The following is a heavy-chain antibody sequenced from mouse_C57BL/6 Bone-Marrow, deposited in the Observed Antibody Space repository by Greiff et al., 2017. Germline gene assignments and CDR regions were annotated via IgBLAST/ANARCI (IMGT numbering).Heavy chain of an antibody. D-gene: IGHD1-1*01. CDR2: INYDGSST. Sequence: EVKLVESEGGLVQPGSSMKLSCTASGFTFSDYYMAWVRQVPEKGLEWVANINYDGSSTYYLDSLKSRFIISRDSAKNILYLQMSSLKSEDTATYYCAREFTTVVATDYAMDYWGQGTSVTVSS. CDR1: GFTFSDYY. J-gene: IGHJ4*01. CDR3: AREFTTVVATDYAMDY. V-gene: IGHV5-16*01.